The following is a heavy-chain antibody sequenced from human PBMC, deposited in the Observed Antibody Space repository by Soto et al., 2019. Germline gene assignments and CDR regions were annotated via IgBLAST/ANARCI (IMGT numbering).Heavy chain of an antibody. J-gene: IGHJ4*02. D-gene: IGHD1-26*01. CDR2: ISGSGDST. CDR3: ARRGSGSYYDY. V-gene: IGHV3-23*01. Sequence: EVQLLESGGGLVQPGGSLRLSCGASGFTFSSYAMRWVRQAPGKGLEWVSAISGSGDSTYYADSVKGRFTISRDNSKNPLYLQMNSLRAEDTAVYYCARRGSGSYYDYWGQGTLVTVSS. CDR1: GFTFSSYA.